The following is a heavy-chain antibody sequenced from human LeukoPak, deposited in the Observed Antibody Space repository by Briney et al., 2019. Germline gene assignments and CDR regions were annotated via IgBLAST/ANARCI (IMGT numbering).Heavy chain of an antibody. V-gene: IGHV3-7*01. Sequence: GGSLRLSCAASGFTFSSYWMSWVRQAPGKGLEWVANIKQDGSEKYYVDSVKGRFTIYRDNAKNSLYLQMNSLRAEDTAVYYCARESVGAPSDAFDIWGQGTMVTVSS. CDR2: IKQDGSEK. CDR3: ARESVGAPSDAFDI. D-gene: IGHD1-26*01. J-gene: IGHJ3*02. CDR1: GFTFSSYW.